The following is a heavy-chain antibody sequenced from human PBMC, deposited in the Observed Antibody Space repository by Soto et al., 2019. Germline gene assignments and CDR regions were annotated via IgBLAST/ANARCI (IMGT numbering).Heavy chain of an antibody. V-gene: IGHV3-23*01. CDR2: ISGSGGST. CDR1: GFTFSSYA. D-gene: IGHD3-22*01. J-gene: IGHJ6*02. Sequence: PGGSLRLSCAASGFTFSSYAMSWVRQAPGKGLEWVSAISGSGGSTYYADSVKGRFTISRDNSKNTLYLQMNSLRAEDTAVYYCAKSVHYYDSSGYRLYYYYGMDVWGQGTTVTVSS. CDR3: AKSVHYYDSSGYRLYYYYGMDV.